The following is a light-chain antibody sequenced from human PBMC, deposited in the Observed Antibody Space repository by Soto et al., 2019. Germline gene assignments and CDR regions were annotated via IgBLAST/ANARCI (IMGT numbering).Light chain of an antibody. V-gene: IGKV3-20*01. CDR3: QQYGSSPLT. Sequence: EIVLTQSPATLSLSPGERATLSCRASQSLTSSLVWYQQKPGQAPRLLIYGASSRATGIPDRFSGSGSGTDFTLTISRLEPEDFAVYYCQQYGSSPLTFGGGTKVDIK. CDR1: QSLTSS. J-gene: IGKJ4*01. CDR2: GAS.